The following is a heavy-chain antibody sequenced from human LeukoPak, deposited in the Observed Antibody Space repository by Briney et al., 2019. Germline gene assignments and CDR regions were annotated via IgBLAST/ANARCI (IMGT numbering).Heavy chain of an antibody. J-gene: IGHJ6*04. CDR1: GFSFSDYW. V-gene: IGHV3-7*01. CDR3: AELGITMIGGV. Sequence: PGGSLRLSCAASGFSFSDYWISWVRQAPGKGLEGVANIRPDGSEKQYVDSVKGRFTISRDNTKNSLYLQMNSLRAEDTAVYYCAELGITMIGGVWGKGTTVTISS. CDR2: IRPDGSEK. D-gene: IGHD3-10*02.